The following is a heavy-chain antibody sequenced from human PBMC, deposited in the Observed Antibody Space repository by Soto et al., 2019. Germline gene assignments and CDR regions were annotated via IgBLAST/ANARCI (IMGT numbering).Heavy chain of an antibody. Sequence: GGSLRLSCAASGFTFSSYDMHWVRQATGKGLEWVSAIGTAGDTYYPGSVKGRFTISRENAKNSLYLQMNSLRAEDTAVYYCARGTLRGSNSRIYDYWGQGTLVTVSS. D-gene: IGHD3-10*01. CDR3: ARGTLRGSNSRIYDY. J-gene: IGHJ4*02. CDR1: GFTFSSYD. CDR2: IGTAGDT. V-gene: IGHV3-13*01.